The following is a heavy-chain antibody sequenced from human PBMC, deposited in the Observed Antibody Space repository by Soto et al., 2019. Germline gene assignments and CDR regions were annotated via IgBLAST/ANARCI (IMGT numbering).Heavy chain of an antibody. D-gene: IGHD6-19*01. CDR2: IYHSGST. CDR1: GGSISSSHW. J-gene: IGHJ4*02. V-gene: IGHV4-4*02. CDR3: ARDSRIAVAGIESIIDY. Sequence: QVQLQESGPGLVKPSGTLSLTCAVSGGSISSSHWWSWVRQPPGKGLEGIGEIYHSGSTNYNPSLKSRVTISVDKSKNQFSLQLSSVAAAVTAVYYCARDSRIAVAGIESIIDYWGQGTMVTVS.